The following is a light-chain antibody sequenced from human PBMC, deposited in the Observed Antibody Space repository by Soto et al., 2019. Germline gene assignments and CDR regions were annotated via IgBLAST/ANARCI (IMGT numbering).Light chain of an antibody. J-gene: IGKJ1*01. Sequence: EIVLTQSPGTLSLSPGERATLSCRASQSFSSSDLAWYQQRPGQAPRLLIYGVSNRATGIPDRFSGSGSGIDFTLTISRLEAEDFAVYYCQQYGVSRTFGQGTKVEIK. CDR2: GVS. CDR1: QSFSSSD. CDR3: QQYGVSRT. V-gene: IGKV3-20*01.